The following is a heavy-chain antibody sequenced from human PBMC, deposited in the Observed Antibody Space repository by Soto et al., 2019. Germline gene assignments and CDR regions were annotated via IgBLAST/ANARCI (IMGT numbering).Heavy chain of an antibody. Sequence: QVQLVQSGPEMRKPGSSVKVSCKSSGGSFSNYAISWVRQAPGQGLEWLGGVIPVFNSANYAPKFQGRVTITADTSTSTAYMEVSSLAPDDTAGYYCGRRANRGMDVWGQGTTVTVSS. CDR2: VIPVFNSA. D-gene: IGHD2-8*01. CDR3: GRRANRGMDV. V-gene: IGHV1-69*06. CDR1: GGSFSNYA. J-gene: IGHJ6*02.